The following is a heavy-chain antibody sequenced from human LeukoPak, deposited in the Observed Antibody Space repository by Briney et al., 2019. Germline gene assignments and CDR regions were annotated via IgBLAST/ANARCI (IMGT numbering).Heavy chain of an antibody. CDR2: INAGNGST. Sequence: ASVTVSCKASGYSFTDYAIHWVRQAPGQRLEGMGWINAGNGSTKYSQKFQGRVSITRDTSASTAYMELSSLRSEDTAVYYCARRQIQYYYYGMDVWGQGTTVTVSS. V-gene: IGHV1-3*01. CDR1: GYSFTDYA. CDR3: ARRQIQYYYYGMDV. J-gene: IGHJ6*02.